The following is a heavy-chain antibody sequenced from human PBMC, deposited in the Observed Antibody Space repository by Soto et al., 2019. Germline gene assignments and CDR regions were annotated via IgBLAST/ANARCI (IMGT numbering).Heavy chain of an antibody. CDR1: GGSINSGDYH. CDR2: VYYSGST. V-gene: IGHV4-30-4*01. Sequence: SETLSLTCYVSGGSINSGDYHWTWIRQPPGKGLEWSGAVYYSGSTYYNPSLKSRITISVDTSKNQFSLSLRSVTAADTAVYYCARDSRTPSGGMDVWGQGTMVTVSS. CDR3: ARDSRTPSGGMDV. J-gene: IGHJ6*02.